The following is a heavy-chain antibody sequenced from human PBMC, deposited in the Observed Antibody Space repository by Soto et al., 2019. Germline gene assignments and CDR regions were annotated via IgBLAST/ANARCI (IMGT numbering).Heavy chain of an antibody. Sequence: QITLKESGPTLVKPTQTLTLTCTFSGFSLSTSGVGVGWIRQPPGKALEWLALIYWDDDKRYSPSLKSRLTITKDTAKNHVVLTMTNMDHVETATYYCAHSVDLWEDGYNCDAFDIWGQGRMVTVSS. CDR3: AHSVDLWEDGYNCDAFDI. V-gene: IGHV2-5*02. J-gene: IGHJ3*02. CDR2: IYWDDDK. D-gene: IGHD5-12*01. CDR1: GFSLSTSGVG.